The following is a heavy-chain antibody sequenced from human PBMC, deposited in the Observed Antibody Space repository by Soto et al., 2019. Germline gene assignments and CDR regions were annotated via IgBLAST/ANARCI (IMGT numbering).Heavy chain of an antibody. CDR3: ARHSRYCSGGTCDWFDP. CDR1: GGSISGSSYY. Sequence: SETLSLTCTVSGGSISGSSYYWGWIRQPPGKGLEWIGSIYYSGNTYSNPSLKSRVTLSVDTSKNQFSLKLSSVTAADTAVYYCARHSRYCSGGTCDWFDPWGQGTLVTVSS. D-gene: IGHD2-15*01. V-gene: IGHV4-39*01. CDR2: IYYSGNT. J-gene: IGHJ5*02.